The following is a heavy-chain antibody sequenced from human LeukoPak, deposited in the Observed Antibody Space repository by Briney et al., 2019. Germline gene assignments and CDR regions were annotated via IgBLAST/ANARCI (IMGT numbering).Heavy chain of an antibody. D-gene: IGHD2-2*01. CDR3: ARPARVGYCSSTSCPFDY. Sequence: SETPSLTCTVSGGSISSSSYYWGWIRQPPGKGLEWIGSIYYSGSTYYNPSLKSRVTISVDTSKNQFSLKLSSVTAADTAVYYCARPARVGYCSSTSCPFDYWGEGTLVTVSS. CDR1: GGSISSSSYY. J-gene: IGHJ4*02. CDR2: IYYSGST. V-gene: IGHV4-39*01.